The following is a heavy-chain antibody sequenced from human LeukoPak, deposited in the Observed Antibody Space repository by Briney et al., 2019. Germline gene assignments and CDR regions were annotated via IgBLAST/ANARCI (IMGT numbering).Heavy chain of an antibody. Sequence: SETLSLTCTVSGGSISSYYWSWIRQPPGKGLEWIGYIYYSGSTNYNPSLKSRVTISVDTSKNQFSLKLSSVTAADTAVYYCARVGSPPYSSGDSFDYWGQGTLVIVSS. CDR1: GGSISSYY. CDR3: ARVGSPPYSSGDSFDY. CDR2: IYYSGST. J-gene: IGHJ4*02. V-gene: IGHV4-59*01. D-gene: IGHD6-19*01.